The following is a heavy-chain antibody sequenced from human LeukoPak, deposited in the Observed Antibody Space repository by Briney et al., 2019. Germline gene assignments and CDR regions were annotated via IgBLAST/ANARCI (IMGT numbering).Heavy chain of an antibody. J-gene: IGHJ4*02. Sequence: GGSLRLSCAASRFTLSNYWMSWVRQAPGKGLEWVANIKQDGSETHYVDSVKGRFTISRDNAKNSLSLQMNSLRAEDTAVYYCARQRGSGCLDYWGQGTLVTVSS. CDR3: ARQRGSGCLDY. CDR1: RFTLSNYW. D-gene: IGHD6-19*01. V-gene: IGHV3-7*01. CDR2: IKQDGSET.